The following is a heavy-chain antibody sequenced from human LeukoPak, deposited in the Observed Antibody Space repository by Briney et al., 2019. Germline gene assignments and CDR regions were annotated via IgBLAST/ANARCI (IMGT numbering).Heavy chain of an antibody. CDR3: ARKMGCSGGSCHYFDY. D-gene: IGHD2-15*01. CDR1: GYSFTSYW. Sequence: GESLKISCKGSGYSFTSYWIGWVRQMPGKGLEWMGIIYPGDSKTRNSPSFQGQVTISADKSINTAYLQWSSLKASDTAMYYCARKMGCSGGSCHYFDYWGQGTLVTVSS. V-gene: IGHV5-51*01. J-gene: IGHJ4*02. CDR2: IYPGDSKT.